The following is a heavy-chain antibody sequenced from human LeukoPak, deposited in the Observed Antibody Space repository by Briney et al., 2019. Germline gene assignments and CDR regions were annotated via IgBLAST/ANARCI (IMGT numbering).Heavy chain of an antibody. V-gene: IGHV4-61*02. CDR2: IYTSGST. CDR3: ARGITMVRGVTRGNWFDP. Sequence: ASQTLSLTCTVSGGSISSGSYYWSWIRQPAGKGLEWIGRIYTSGSTNYNPSLKSRVTISVDTSKNQFSLKLSSVTAADTAVYYCARGITMVRGVTRGNWFDPWGQGTLVTVSS. CDR1: GGSISSGSYY. J-gene: IGHJ5*02. D-gene: IGHD3-10*01.